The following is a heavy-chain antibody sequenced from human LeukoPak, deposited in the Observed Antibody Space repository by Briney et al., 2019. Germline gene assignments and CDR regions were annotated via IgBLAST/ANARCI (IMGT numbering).Heavy chain of an antibody. D-gene: IGHD6-19*01. CDR1: GYNFIDHY. CDR3: ARSVWYSGSYCFDY. Sequence: ASLEVSCKASGYNFIDHYIYWLRQAPGQGLEWMGWINPNSGATNYAQKFQGRVTMTGDTSMNTAHMELSRLTSDDTAMYFCARSVWYSGSYCFDYWGQGTLVRVAS. CDR2: INPNSGAT. J-gene: IGHJ4*02. V-gene: IGHV1-2*02.